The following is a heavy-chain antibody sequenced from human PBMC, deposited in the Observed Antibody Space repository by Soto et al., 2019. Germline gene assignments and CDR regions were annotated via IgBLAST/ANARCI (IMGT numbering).Heavy chain of an antibody. CDR1: GYSFTSYW. CDR2: IDPSDSQT. Sequence: GESLKISCKGSGYSFTSYWIGWVRQMPGKGLGWMGRIDPSDSQTYYSPSFRGHVTISAAKSITTVFLQWSSLRASDTAMYYCARQIYDSDSGPNFQYYFDSWGQGTLVTVSS. V-gene: IGHV5-10-1*01. D-gene: IGHD3-22*01. J-gene: IGHJ4*02. CDR3: ARQIYDSDSGPNFQYYFDS.